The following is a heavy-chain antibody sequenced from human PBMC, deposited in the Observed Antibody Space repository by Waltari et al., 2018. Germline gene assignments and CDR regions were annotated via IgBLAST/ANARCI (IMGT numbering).Heavy chain of an antibody. D-gene: IGHD3-16*01. Sequence: EMQLVQSGGGLVQPGGSPSLSCKVSAFSVTATFFTWVRQAPGKGLQWVSVINPDGSTDYADSVKGRFSISRHQSENTVYLEMNSVRPEDTGVYFCARELGLFVDPWGQGSQVIVSS. CDR3: ARELGLFVDP. J-gene: IGHJ5*02. V-gene: IGHV3-53*04. CDR2: INPDGST. CDR1: AFSVTATF.